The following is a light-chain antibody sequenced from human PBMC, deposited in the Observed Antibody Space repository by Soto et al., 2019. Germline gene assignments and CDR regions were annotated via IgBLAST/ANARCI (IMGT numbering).Light chain of an antibody. V-gene: IGKV3-11*01. CDR3: QQRSNWPPYT. Sequence: EVVLTQSPATLSLSPGERATLSCRATQSVSSYLAWYQLKPGQAPRLLIYDASNRATGIPARFSGSGSGTDFTLTISSLEPEDVAVYYCQQRSNWPPYTFGQGTKLEIK. CDR1: QSVSSY. J-gene: IGKJ2*01. CDR2: DAS.